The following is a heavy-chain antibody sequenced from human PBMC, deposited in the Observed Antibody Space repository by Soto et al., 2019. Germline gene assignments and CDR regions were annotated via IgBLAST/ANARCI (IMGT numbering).Heavy chain of an antibody. J-gene: IGHJ6*02. V-gene: IGHV4-30-4*01. CDR2: IFHSGST. CDR3: ARDRYYGSGTYYNFYSGMDV. D-gene: IGHD3-10*01. CDR1: VGSSNSGDYY. Sequence: TLSLNCTVSVGSSNSGDYYWTWFLQPPGKGLEWIGNIFHSGSTYYTPSLQSRVTISLDTSKNHFSLKLSSVTPADTAVYYCARDRYYGSGTYYNFYSGMDVWGQGTTVTVSS.